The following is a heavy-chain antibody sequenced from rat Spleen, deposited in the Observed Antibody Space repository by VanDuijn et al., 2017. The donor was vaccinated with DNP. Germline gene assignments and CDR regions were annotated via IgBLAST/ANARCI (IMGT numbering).Heavy chain of an antibody. CDR2: ISNSGAST. CDR3: TTDWAYAMDA. CDR1: GFTFNNYY. V-gene: IGHV5-20*01. D-gene: IGHD4-6*01. J-gene: IGHJ4*01. Sequence: EVQLVESGGGLVQPGRSLKLSCAASGFTFNNYYMAWVRQAPTKGLEWVASISNSGASTYYRDSGQGRFTISRDNTKSSLYLEMDSLRSEDTATYSCTTDWAYAMDAWGQGTSVTVSS.